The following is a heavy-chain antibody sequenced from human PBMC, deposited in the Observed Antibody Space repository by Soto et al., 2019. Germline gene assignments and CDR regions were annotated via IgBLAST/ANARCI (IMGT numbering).Heavy chain of an antibody. J-gene: IGHJ5*02. Sequence: LSLTCSVSGGSISRYYWSWIRQPPGKGLEWIGYAYYSGDTGYNPSLQSRVTMAVDTSKNQVSLKLTSVTAADTAVYYCARDRSTYGGGGTGEVKENWFDPWGQGALVTVSS. CDR3: ARDRSTYGGGGTGEVKENWFDP. D-gene: IGHD2-8*01. V-gene: IGHV4-59*01. CDR1: GGSISRYY. CDR2: AYYSGDT.